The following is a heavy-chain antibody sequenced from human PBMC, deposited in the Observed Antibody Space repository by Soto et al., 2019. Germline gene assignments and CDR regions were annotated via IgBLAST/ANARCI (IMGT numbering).Heavy chain of an antibody. CDR2: IIPILGIA. Sequence: QVPLVQSGAEVKKPGSSVKVSCKASGGTFSSYTISWVRQAPGQGLEWMGRIIPILGIANYAQKFQGRVTITADKSTSTAYMELSRLRSEDAAVYYCASSQEGGPFDYWGQGTLVTVSS. CDR3: ASSQEGGPFDY. V-gene: IGHV1-69*02. CDR1: GGTFSSYT. D-gene: IGHD2-15*01. J-gene: IGHJ4*02.